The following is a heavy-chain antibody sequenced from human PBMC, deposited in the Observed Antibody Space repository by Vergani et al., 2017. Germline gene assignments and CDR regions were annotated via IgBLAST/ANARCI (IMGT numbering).Heavy chain of an antibody. CDR1: GGSISSYY. J-gene: IGHJ4*02. D-gene: IGHD2-15*01. CDR2: IYYSGST. Sequence: QVQLQESGPGLVKPSETLSLTCTVSGGSISSYYWSWIRQPPGKGLEWIGYIYYSGSTNYNPSLKSRVTISVDTSKNQFSLKLSSVTAADTAVYYCARETRGGPTDYWGQGTLVTVPS. CDR3: ARETRGGPTDY. V-gene: IGHV4-59*01.